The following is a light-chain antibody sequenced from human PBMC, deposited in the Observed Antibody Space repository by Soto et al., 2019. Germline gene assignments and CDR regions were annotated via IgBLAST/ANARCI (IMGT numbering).Light chain of an antibody. V-gene: IGLV1-51*01. CDR2: DNN. Sequence: QSALTQPPSVSAAPGQKVTISCSGSSSNIGNNYVSWYQQLPGTAPKLLIYDNNKRPSGIPDRFSGSKSGTSATLGITGLQTGDEADYYCGTWDSSLSALYVFGTG. J-gene: IGLJ1*01. CDR3: GTWDSSLSALYV. CDR1: SSNIGNNY.